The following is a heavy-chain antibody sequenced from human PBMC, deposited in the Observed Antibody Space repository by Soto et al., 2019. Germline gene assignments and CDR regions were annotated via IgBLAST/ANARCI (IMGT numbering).Heavy chain of an antibody. V-gene: IGHV4-39*01. CDR2: IFYSGST. D-gene: IGHD2-21*01. CDR3: ARQPTTGDTDLWFDP. J-gene: IGHJ5*02. CDR1: GGSISTSRSY. Sequence: SETLSLTCSVSGGSISTSRSYWAWIRQPPGKGLEWLANIFYSGSTFYNPSLASRVSVSVDTSKNEFSLKLRSVTAADTAVYHCARQPTTGDTDLWFDPWGQGTLVTVSS.